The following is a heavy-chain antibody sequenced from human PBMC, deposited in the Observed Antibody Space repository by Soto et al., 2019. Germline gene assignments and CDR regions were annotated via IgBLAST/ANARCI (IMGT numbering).Heavy chain of an antibody. J-gene: IGHJ4*02. D-gene: IGHD1-26*01. V-gene: IGHV3-33*01. CDR2: IWYDGSNK. CDR1: GFTFSTYG. Sequence: QVQLVESGGGVVQPGRSLRLSCAASGFTFSTYGMHWVRQAPGKGLEWVAVIWYDGSNKYYAASVTGRFTISRDNSKSTLYLQMNSLRAEDTAVYYCARDRLLGNSFDYWGQGSLVTVSS. CDR3: ARDRLLGNSFDY.